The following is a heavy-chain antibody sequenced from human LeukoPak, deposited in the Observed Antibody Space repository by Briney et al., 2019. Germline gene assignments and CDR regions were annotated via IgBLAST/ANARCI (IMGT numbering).Heavy chain of an antibody. J-gene: IGHJ4*02. V-gene: IGHV4-59*12. Sequence: PSETLSLTCTVSGGSISSYHWSWIRQPPGKGLEWIGYIYYSGSTNYNPSLKSRVTISVDTSKNQFSLKLSSVTAADTAVYYCARVLGGLARGRSGWYSSKGLDYWGQGTLVTVSS. D-gene: IGHD6-19*01. CDR1: GGSISSYH. CDR3: ARVLGGLARGRSGWYSSKGLDY. CDR2: IYYSGST.